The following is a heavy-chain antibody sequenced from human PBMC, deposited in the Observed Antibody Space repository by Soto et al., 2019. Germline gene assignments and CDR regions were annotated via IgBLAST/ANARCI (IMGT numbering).Heavy chain of an antibody. CDR2: IIPILGIA. CDR3: ARGCCRGGSCYSWPNCNYMDV. V-gene: IGHV1-69*02. CDR1: GGTFSSYT. Sequence: QVQLVQSGAEVKKPGSSVKVSCKASGGTFSSYTISWVRQAPGQGLEWMGRIIPILGIANYAQKFKGRGTITADKSTRIAYMEMSSLRSEDTAGYYCARGCCRGGSCYSWPNCNYMDVWGTGTTVHVSS. D-gene: IGHD2-15*01. J-gene: IGHJ6*03.